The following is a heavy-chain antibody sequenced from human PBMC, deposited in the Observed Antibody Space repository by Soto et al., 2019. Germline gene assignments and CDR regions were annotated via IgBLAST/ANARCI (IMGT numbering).Heavy chain of an antibody. CDR2: IYYDGNT. V-gene: IGHV4-39*01. Sequence: SETLSLTCTVSGDSITSSSHYWGWIRQPPGKGLECIANIYYDGNTYYNPSLKSRVAISLDTSKNQFSLRLNSVTAADTAVYYCARLPGSGYGHFYGIDVWGQGTTVTVSS. CDR3: ARLPGSGYGHFYGIDV. J-gene: IGHJ6*02. D-gene: IGHD5-18*01. CDR1: GDSITSSSHY.